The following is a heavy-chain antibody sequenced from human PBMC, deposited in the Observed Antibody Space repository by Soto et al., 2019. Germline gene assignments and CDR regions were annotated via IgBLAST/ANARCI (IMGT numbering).Heavy chain of an antibody. V-gene: IGHV3-30-3*01. Sequence: HPGGSLRLSCAASGFTFSSYAMHWVRQAPGKGLEWVAVISYDGSNKYYADSVKGRFTISRDNSKNTLYLQMNSLRAEDTAVYYCARGLNWNYVDPIDYWGQGTLVTVSS. D-gene: IGHD1-7*01. J-gene: IGHJ4*02. CDR1: GFTFSSYA. CDR2: ISYDGSNK. CDR3: ARGLNWNYVDPIDY.